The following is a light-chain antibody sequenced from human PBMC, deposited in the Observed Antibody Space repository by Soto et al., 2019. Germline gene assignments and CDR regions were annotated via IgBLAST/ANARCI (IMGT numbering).Light chain of an antibody. V-gene: IGLV1-40*01. Sequence: QAVVTQTPSVSGAPGQRVTISCTGSSSNIGAGYDVHWYQQLPGTAPKLLIYGNDNRPSGVPDRFSGSKSGTSASLAITGLQAEDEADYFCQSHDSSLSGSVFGGGTQLTVL. CDR2: GND. J-gene: IGLJ3*02. CDR3: QSHDSSLSGSV. CDR1: SSNIGAGYD.